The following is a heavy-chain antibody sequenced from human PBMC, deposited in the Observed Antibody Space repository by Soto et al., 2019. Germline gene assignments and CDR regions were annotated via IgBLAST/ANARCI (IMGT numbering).Heavy chain of an antibody. CDR3: ARERGTSWYNT. V-gene: IGHV1-46*01. J-gene: IGHJ4*02. CDR1: GYTFTSYY. D-gene: IGHD2-2*02. Sequence: ASVKVSCKASGYTFTSYYIHWVRQAPGQWLEWMGIINPSGGSTSYAQKFQGRVTITRDTSTSTVYIELSSLRSEDTAVYYCARERGTSWYNTGGQGTLVTVSS. CDR2: INPSGGST.